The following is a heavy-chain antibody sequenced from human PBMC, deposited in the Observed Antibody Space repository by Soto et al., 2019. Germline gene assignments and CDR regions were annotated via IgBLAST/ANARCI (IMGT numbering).Heavy chain of an antibody. D-gene: IGHD6-6*01. J-gene: IGHJ4*02. CDR3: ANEYSSSSDY. V-gene: IGHV3-30*18. CDR1: GFTFSSYG. CDR2: ISYDGSNK. Sequence: VQLVESGGGVVQPGRSLRLSCAASGFTFSSYGMHWVRQAPGKGLEWVAVISYDGSNKYYADSVKGRFTISRDNSKNTLYLQMNSLRAEDTAVYYCANEYSSSSDYWGQGTLVTVSS.